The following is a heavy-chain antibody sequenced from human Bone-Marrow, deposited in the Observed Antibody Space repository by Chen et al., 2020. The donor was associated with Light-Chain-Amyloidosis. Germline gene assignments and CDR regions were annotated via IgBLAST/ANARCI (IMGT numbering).Heavy chain of an antibody. Sequence: EVQLEQSGPEVKKPGESLKISWKGSGYTFPNYWIGVVRQMPGKGLEWMGGSYPDDSEARYSPSFEGQVTISADKSITTAYLQWRSLKASDTAVYYCARRRDGYNFDYWGQGTLVTVSS. CDR3: ARRRDGYNFDY. D-gene: IGHD5-12*01. J-gene: IGHJ4*02. V-gene: IGHV5-51*01. CDR1: GYTFPNYW. CDR2: SYPDDSEA.